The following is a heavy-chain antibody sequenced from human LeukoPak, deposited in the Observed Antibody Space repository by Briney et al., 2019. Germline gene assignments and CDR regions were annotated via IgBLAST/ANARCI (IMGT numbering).Heavy chain of an antibody. Sequence: GGSLRLSCAASGFTFDDYAMNWVRQAPGKGLEWVSGINWNGGSTYYRDSVKGRFTISRNNAKNSLYLQMNSLRAEDTALYYCARVKGSGYRNSIDYWGQGTLVTVSS. CDR3: ARVKGSGYRNSIDY. CDR2: INWNGGST. CDR1: GFTFDDYA. D-gene: IGHD3-3*01. V-gene: IGHV3-20*04. J-gene: IGHJ4*02.